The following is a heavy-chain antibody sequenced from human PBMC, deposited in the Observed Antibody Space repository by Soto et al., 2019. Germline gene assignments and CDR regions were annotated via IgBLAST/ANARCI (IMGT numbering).Heavy chain of an antibody. CDR1: GFTFSSYG. D-gene: IGHD6-19*01. Sequence: GGSLRLSCAASGFTFSSYGMHWVRQAPGKGLEWVAVIWYDGSNKYYADSVEGRFTISRDNSKNTLYLQMNSLRAEDTAVYYCARDVAVAGTGVNYWGQGTRVTVSS. CDR3: ARDVAVAGTGVNY. CDR2: IWYDGSNK. J-gene: IGHJ4*02. V-gene: IGHV3-33*01.